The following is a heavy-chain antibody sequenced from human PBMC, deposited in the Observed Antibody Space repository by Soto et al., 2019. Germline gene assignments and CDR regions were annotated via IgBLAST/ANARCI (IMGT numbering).Heavy chain of an antibody. CDR1: GGSISSGGYY. CDR2: IYYSGST. V-gene: IGHV4-31*03. J-gene: IGHJ5*02. Sequence: NPSETLSLTCTVSGGSISSGGYYWSWIRQHPGKGLEWIGYIYYSGSTYYNPSLKSRVTISVDTSKNQFSLKLSSVTAADTAVYYCARDTRYRVDSSGQLNTNWFDPWGQGTLVTVSS. D-gene: IGHD3-22*01. CDR3: ARDTRYRVDSSGQLNTNWFDP.